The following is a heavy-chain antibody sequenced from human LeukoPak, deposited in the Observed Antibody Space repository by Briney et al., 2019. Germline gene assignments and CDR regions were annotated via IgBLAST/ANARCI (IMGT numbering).Heavy chain of an antibody. CDR2: ISYSGST. CDR1: GGSITVYY. CDR3: ARGIVVVTAANFDY. V-gene: IGHV4-59*01. Sequence: SSETLSLTCSVSGGSITVYYWNWIRQSPGKGLEWIGSISYSGSTNYNPSLKSRVTISIDTSKNRFSLKVSSVTAADTAVYYCARGIVVVTAANFDYWGQGTLVTVSS. J-gene: IGHJ4*02. D-gene: IGHD2-21*02.